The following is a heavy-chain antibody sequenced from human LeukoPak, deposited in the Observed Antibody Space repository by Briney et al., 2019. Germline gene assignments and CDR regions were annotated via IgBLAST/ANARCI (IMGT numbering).Heavy chain of an antibody. CDR2: FDPEDGET. D-gene: IGHD4-23*01. CDR3: ATVSRYGGQSANWFDP. Sequence: ASVKASCKVSGYTLTELSMHWVRQAPGKGLEWMGGFDPEDGETIYAQKFQGRVTMTEDTSTDTAYMKLSSLRSEDTAVYYCATVSRYGGQSANWFDPWGQGTLVTVSS. J-gene: IGHJ5*02. V-gene: IGHV1-24*01. CDR1: GYTLTELS.